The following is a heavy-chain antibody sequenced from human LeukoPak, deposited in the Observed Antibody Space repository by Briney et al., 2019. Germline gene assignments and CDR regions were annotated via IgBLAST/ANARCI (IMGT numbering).Heavy chain of an antibody. Sequence: SETLSLTCTVSGGSISSGDYYWSWIRQPPGKGLEWIGYIYYSGSTYYNPPLKSRVTTSADTPKNQFSLKLSSVTAADTAVYYCARIGTWELSDYWGQGTLVTVSS. CDR2: IYYSGST. D-gene: IGHD1-26*01. V-gene: IGHV4-30-4*08. CDR3: ARIGTWELSDY. J-gene: IGHJ4*02. CDR1: GGSISSGDYY.